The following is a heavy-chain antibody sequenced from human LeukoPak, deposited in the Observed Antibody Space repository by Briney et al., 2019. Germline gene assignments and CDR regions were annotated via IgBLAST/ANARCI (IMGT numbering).Heavy chain of an antibody. D-gene: IGHD1-26*01. J-gene: IGHJ4*02. CDR2: ISYDGSNK. CDR3: AKDPGRWELPHFDY. CDR1: GFTFSSYA. Sequence: GGSLRLSCAASGFTFSSYAMHWVRQAPGKGLEWVAVISYDGSNKYYADSVKGRFTISRDNSKNTLYLQMNSLRAEDTAVYYCAKDPGRWELPHFDYWGQGTLVTVSS. V-gene: IGHV3-30-3*01.